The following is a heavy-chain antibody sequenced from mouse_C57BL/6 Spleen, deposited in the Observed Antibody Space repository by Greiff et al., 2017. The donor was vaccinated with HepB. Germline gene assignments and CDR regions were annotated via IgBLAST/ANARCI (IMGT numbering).Heavy chain of an antibody. J-gene: IGHJ2*01. D-gene: IGHD3-2*02. CDR3: ARIEGGGNSGFLFDY. CDR1: GYTFTSYW. V-gene: IGHV1-55*01. Sequence: VQLQQPGAELVKPGASVKMSCKASGYTFTSYWITWVKQRPGQGLEWIGEIYPGSGSTNYNEKFKSKATLTVDTSSSTAYMQLSSRTSEDSAVYYCARIEGGGNSGFLFDYWGQGTTLTVSS. CDR2: IYPGSGST.